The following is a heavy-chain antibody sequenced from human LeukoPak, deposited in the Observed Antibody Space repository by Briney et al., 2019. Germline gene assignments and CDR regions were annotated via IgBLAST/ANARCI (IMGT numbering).Heavy chain of an antibody. Sequence: SETLPLTCAVYGGSFSGYYWSWIRQPPGKGLEWIGEINHSGSTNYNPSLKSRVTISVDTSKNQFSLKLSSVTAADTAVYYCARERERLGYCSSTSCYSLLFAYWGQETLVTVSS. J-gene: IGHJ4*02. V-gene: IGHV4-34*01. CDR3: ARERERLGYCSSTSCYSLLFAY. D-gene: IGHD2-2*01. CDR1: GGSFSGYY. CDR2: INHSGST.